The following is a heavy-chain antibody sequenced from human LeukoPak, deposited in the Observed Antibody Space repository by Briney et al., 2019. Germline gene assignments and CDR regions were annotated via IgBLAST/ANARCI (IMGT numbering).Heavy chain of an antibody. J-gene: IGHJ4*02. Sequence: PGTSLRLSCAASGFTFSSYAMHWVRQAPGKGLEWVAIISFDGSNKFYANSVKGRFTISRDNSKNTLYLQMNSLRAEDTAVYYCAKEPTGPEIIYYFDYWGQGTLVTVSS. CDR1: GFTFSSYA. CDR2: ISFDGSNK. D-gene: IGHD2-8*02. CDR3: AKEPTGPEIIYYFDY. V-gene: IGHV3-30-3*01.